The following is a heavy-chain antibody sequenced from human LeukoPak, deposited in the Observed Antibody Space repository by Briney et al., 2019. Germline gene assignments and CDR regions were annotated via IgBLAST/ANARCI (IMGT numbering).Heavy chain of an antibody. V-gene: IGHV3-30*02. D-gene: IGHD3-10*01. CDR3: VSMVRGIGY. CDR1: GFTFSNHA. CDR2: VWYDGNRK. Sequence: GGSLGLSCAASGFTFSNHAMHWVRQAPGKGLEWVTLVWYDGNRKYYADSVKGRFTISRDNSKNSVYLQLNSLRPEDTAMYYCVSMVRGIGYWGQGTLVTVSS. J-gene: IGHJ4*02.